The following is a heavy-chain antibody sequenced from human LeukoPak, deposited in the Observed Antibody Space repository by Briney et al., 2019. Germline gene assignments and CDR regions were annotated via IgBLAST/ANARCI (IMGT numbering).Heavy chain of an antibody. CDR1: GGSISSSNW. Sequence: SETLSLTCAVSGGSISSSNWWNWVRQPPGKGLEWIVEIHHSGSTNYNPSLKSRVTISVDTSKNQFSLKLSSVTAADTAVYYCARGYYDFWSGYNRKLFDYWGQGTLVTVSS. CDR2: IHHSGST. D-gene: IGHD3-3*01. CDR3: ARGYYDFWSGYNRKLFDY. J-gene: IGHJ4*02. V-gene: IGHV4-4*02.